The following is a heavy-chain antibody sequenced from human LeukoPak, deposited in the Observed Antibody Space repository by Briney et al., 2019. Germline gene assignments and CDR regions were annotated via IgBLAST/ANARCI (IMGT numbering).Heavy chain of an antibody. CDR3: AKDLRGGVIVFAFDI. CDR1: GFTFSSYG. Sequence: PGGSLRLSCAASGFTFSSYGMHWVRQAPGKGLEWVAVISYDGSNKYYADSVKGRFTISRDNSKNTLYLQMSSLRAEDTAVYYCAKDLRGGVIVFAFDIWGQGTMVTVSS. V-gene: IGHV3-30*18. D-gene: IGHD3-16*02. J-gene: IGHJ3*02. CDR2: ISYDGSNK.